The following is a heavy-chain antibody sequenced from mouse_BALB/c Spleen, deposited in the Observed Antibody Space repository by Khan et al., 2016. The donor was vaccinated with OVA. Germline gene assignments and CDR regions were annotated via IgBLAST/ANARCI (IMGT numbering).Heavy chain of an antibody. V-gene: IGHV5-6*01. J-gene: IGHJ3*01. CDR1: GFTFSSYG. CDR3: SSHLTGSVAY. CDR2: ISSGGSYT. Sequence: EVKLLESGGDLVKPGGSLKLSCAASGFTFSSYGMSWVRQTPDKRLEWVATISSGGSYTYYPDSVKGRFTISRDNVKNTLYLQMSSLKSEDTAMYYCSSHLTGSVAYWGQGTLVTVSA. D-gene: IGHD4-1*01.